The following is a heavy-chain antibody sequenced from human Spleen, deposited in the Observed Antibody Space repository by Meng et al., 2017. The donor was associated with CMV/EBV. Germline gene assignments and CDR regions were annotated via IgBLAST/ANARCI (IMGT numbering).Heavy chain of an antibody. Sequence: GGSLRLSCAASGFTFSSYTMHWVRQAPGKGLEWLAIISFDGTNIYYADSVRGRFTLSRDNSKNTVFLQMTNLRADDTAVYYCARVDTAYDLPFDYWGQGTLVTVSS. CDR3: ARVDTAYDLPFDY. V-gene: IGHV3-30*04. D-gene: IGHD3-3*01. CDR2: ISFDGTNI. J-gene: IGHJ4*02. CDR1: GFTFSSYT.